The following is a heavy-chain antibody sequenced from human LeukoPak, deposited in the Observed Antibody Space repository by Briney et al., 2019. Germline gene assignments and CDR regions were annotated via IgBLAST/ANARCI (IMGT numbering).Heavy chain of an antibody. Sequence: SETLSLTCTVSGDSMTYYYWAWIRQPPGKGLEWIGYIYYSGSTNYNPSLKSRVTISVDTSKNQFSLKLSSVTAADTAVYYCARAEDYYGSGSYRDPYWGQGTLVTVSS. CDR2: IYYSGST. J-gene: IGHJ4*02. V-gene: IGHV4-59*01. CDR1: GDSMTYYY. D-gene: IGHD3-10*01. CDR3: ARAEDYYGSGSYRDPY.